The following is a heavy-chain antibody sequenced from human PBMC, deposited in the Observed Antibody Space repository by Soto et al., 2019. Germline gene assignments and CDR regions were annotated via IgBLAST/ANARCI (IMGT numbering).Heavy chain of an antibody. CDR2: IIPIFGTA. J-gene: IGHJ4*02. CDR1: GGTFSSYA. V-gene: IGHV1-69*13. CDR3: AGQNYYDSSGYYLDY. D-gene: IGHD3-22*01. Sequence: GASVKVSCKASGGTFSSYAISWVRQAPGQGLEWMGGIIPIFGTANYAQKFQGRVTITADESTSTAYMELSSLRSEDTAVYYCAGQNYYDSSGYYLDYWGQGTLVTVPS.